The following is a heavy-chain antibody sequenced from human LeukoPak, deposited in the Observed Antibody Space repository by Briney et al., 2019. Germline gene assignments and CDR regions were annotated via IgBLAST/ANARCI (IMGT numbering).Heavy chain of an antibody. V-gene: IGHV3-23*01. D-gene: IGHD5-18*01. CDR1: GFTFSSYA. J-gene: IGHJ6*02. Sequence: PGGSLRLSCAASGFTFSSYAMSWVRQAPGKGLEWVSAISGSGGSTYYADSVKGRFTISRDNSKNTLYLQMNSLRAEDTAVYYCARDRVDTAMVRGMDVWGQGTTVTVSS. CDR2: ISGSGGST. CDR3: ARDRVDTAMVRGMDV.